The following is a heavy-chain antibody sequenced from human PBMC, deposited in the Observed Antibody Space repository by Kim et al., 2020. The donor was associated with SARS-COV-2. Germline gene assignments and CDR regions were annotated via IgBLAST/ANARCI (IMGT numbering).Heavy chain of an antibody. CDR1: GYNFPNFW. D-gene: IGHD2-15*01. Sequence: GESLKISCQASGYNFPNFWIVWVRQMPGKGLEWLGSIYPSPSDTRYGPSFQGHVALSADLSLTTAYLQWTSLKASDSAMYYCAKGRDVNKFFTDWGQGTQVTVTS. V-gene: IGHV5-51*01. CDR2: IYPSPSDT. CDR3: AKGRDVNKFFTD. J-gene: IGHJ4*02.